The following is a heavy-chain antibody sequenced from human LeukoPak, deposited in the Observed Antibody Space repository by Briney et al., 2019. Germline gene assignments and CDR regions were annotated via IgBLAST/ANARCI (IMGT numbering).Heavy chain of an antibody. J-gene: IGHJ6*03. CDR2: ISGSGGST. Sequence: QPGGSLRLSCAVSGFAFSSYGMSWVRQAPGKGLEWVSAISGSGGSTYYADSVKGRFTISRDNSKNTLYLQMNSLRAEDTAIYYCARVINFYYYMDVWGKGTTVTISS. CDR3: ARVINFYYYMDV. V-gene: IGHV3-23*01. CDR1: GFAFSSYG. D-gene: IGHD2/OR15-2a*01.